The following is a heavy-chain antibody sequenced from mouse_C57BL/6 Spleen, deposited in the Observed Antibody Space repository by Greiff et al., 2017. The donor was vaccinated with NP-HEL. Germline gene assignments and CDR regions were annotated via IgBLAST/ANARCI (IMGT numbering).Heavy chain of an antibody. V-gene: IGHV1-59*01. CDR3: ARALRDAY. CDR1: GYTFTSYW. CDR2: IDPSDSYT. Sequence: VQLHQPGAELVRPGTSVKLSCKASGYTFTSYWMHWVKQRPGQGLEWIGVIDPSDSYTNYNQKFKGKATLTVDTSSSTAYMQLSSLTSEDSAVYYCARALRDAYWGQGTLVTVSA. D-gene: IGHD1-1*01. J-gene: IGHJ3*01.